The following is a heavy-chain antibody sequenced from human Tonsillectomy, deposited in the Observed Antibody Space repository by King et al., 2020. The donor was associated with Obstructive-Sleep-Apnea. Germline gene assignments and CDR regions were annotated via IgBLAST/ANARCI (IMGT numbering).Heavy chain of an antibody. CDR3: TTVLTLLGHCSGGICYPGSY. D-gene: IGHD2-15*01. J-gene: IGHJ4*02. Sequence: VQLVQSGGGLVKPGGSLRLSCAASGFTFSNAWMNWVRQAPGKGLEWVGRIKSKTDGGTTDYAAPVKGRFTISRDDSSNTLYLQMNSLKNEDTAVYYCTTVLTLLGHCSGGICYPGSYWGQGTLVTVSS. CDR2: IKSKTDGGTT. CDR1: GFTFSNAW. V-gene: IGHV3-15*01.